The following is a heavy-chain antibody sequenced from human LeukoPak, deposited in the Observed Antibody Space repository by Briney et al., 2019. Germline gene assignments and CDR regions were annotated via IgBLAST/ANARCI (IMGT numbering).Heavy chain of an antibody. CDR2: ISGSGSYI. V-gene: IGHV3-21*01. Sequence: GGSLGLSFAASGFTFSSYAMNWVGRAPGRGLGGFSSISGSGSYIYYAGSVKGRFTISRDNAKNSLYLQMNSLRAEDTAVYYCARGYYDILTGYYLGAFDIWGQGTMVTVSS. CDR3: ARGYYDILTGYYLGAFDI. CDR1: GFTFSSYA. J-gene: IGHJ3*02. D-gene: IGHD3-9*01.